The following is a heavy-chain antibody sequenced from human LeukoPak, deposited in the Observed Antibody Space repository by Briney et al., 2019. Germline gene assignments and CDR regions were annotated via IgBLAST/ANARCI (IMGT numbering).Heavy chain of an antibody. J-gene: IGHJ4*02. V-gene: IGHV3-72*01. CDR2: TRNKANNYAT. CDR1: GYTFSDHY. CDR3: TRWRSGTSV. Sequence: GGSLRLSCAASGYTFSDHYIDWVRQAPGKGLEWVGHTRNKANNYATEYAASVKGRFTISRDDSRNSVYLQMNSLKTEDTAVYYCTRWRSGTSVWGQGTLVTVSS. D-gene: IGHD4-23*01.